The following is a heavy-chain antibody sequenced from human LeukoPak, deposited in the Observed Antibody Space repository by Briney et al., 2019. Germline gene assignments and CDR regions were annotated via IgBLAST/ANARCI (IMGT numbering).Heavy chain of an antibody. D-gene: IGHD3-10*01. CDR3: ARDLYYYGSGSYYDGDWFDP. J-gene: IGHJ5*02. V-gene: IGHV3-7*01. CDR1: GFTFSSYG. Sequence: GGSLRLSCAASGFTFSSYGMSWVRQAPGKGLEWVANIKQDGSEKYYVDSVKGRFTISRDNAKNSLYLQMNSLRAEDTAVYYCARDLYYYGSGSYYDGDWFDPWGQGTLVTVSS. CDR2: IKQDGSEK.